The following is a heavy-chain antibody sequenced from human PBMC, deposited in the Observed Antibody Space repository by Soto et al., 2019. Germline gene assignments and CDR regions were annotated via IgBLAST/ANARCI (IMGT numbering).Heavy chain of an antibody. CDR1: GYTFTGYY. D-gene: IGHD3-3*01. Sequence: ASVKVSCKASGYTFTGYYMHWVRQAPGQGLEWMGWINPNSGGTNYAQKFQGRVTMTRDTSISTAYMELSRLRSDDTAVYYCARDSKAIFGVVGYYYGMDVWDQATTVTVSS. V-gene: IGHV1-2*02. CDR2: INPNSGGT. J-gene: IGHJ6*02. CDR3: ARDSKAIFGVVGYYYGMDV.